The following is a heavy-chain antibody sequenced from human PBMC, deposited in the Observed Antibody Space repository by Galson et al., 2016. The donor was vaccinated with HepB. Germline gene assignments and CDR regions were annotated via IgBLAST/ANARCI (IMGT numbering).Heavy chain of an antibody. Sequence: SLRLSCAASGFTFSTYSMNWVRQAPGKGLEWVSSISSSSYYIYYADSVKGRFTISRDNAKNSLYLQMNSLRAQDTAVYYCARGYDHGAPKGDYCGQGTLVTVSS. J-gene: IGHJ4*02. D-gene: IGHD4-17*01. CDR1: GFTFSTYS. V-gene: IGHV3-21*01. CDR3: ARGYDHGAPKGDY. CDR2: ISSSSYYI.